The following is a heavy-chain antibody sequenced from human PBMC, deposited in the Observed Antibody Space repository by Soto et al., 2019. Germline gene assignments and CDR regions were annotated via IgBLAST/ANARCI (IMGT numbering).Heavy chain of an antibody. J-gene: IGHJ5*02. CDR3: ATGYSSGWYRWFDP. V-gene: IGHV1-24*01. Sequence: ASVKVSCKVSGYTLTELSMHWVRQAPGKGLEWMGGFDPEDGETIYAQKFQGRVTMTEGTSTDTAYMELSSLRSEDTAVYYCATGYSSGWYRWFDPWGQGTLVTVSS. CDR2: FDPEDGET. CDR1: GYTLTELS. D-gene: IGHD6-19*01.